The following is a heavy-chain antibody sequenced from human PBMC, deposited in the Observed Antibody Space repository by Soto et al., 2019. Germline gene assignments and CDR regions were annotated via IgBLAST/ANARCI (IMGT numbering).Heavy chain of an antibody. V-gene: IGHV1-69*04. D-gene: IGHD6-13*01. CDR3: EREQQLLSSNWFDP. CDR1: GGTFSSYT. J-gene: IGHJ5*02. CDR2: IIPILGIA. Sequence: GASVKVSCKASGGTFSSYTISWVRQAPGQGLEWMGRIIPILGIANYAQKFQGRVTITADKSTSTAYMGLSSLRSEDTAVYYCEREQQLLSSNWFDPWGQGTLVTVSS.